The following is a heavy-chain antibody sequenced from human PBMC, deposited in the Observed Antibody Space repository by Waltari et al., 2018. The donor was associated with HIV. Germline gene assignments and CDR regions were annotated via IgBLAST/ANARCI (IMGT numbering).Heavy chain of an antibody. CDR2: MSHDGRKE. CDR3: ARSWYYDSSPYGMDI. D-gene: IGHD3-22*01. V-gene: IGHV3-30*01. J-gene: IGHJ6*02. Sequence: QVQLVESGGGVVQPGGSLRVSCEASGFSFNSYSMTWVRRAPGKGLEWVAVMSHDGRKECYADSVKGRFTISRENSKNTLYLEMNSLRVEDTAVYFCARSWYYDSSPYGMDIWGQGTTVTVSS. CDR1: GFSFNSYS.